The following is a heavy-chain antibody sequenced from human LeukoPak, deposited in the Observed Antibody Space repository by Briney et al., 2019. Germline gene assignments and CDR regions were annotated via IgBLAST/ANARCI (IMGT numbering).Heavy chain of an antibody. Sequence: SETLSLTCAVYGGSFSGYYWGWIRQPPGKGLERIGSIYYSGSTYYNPSLKSRVTISVDTSKNQFSLKLSSVTAADTAVYYCARQDIVVVPAAIGYWGQGTLVTVSS. CDR1: GGSFSGYY. D-gene: IGHD2-2*01. J-gene: IGHJ4*02. V-gene: IGHV4-39*01. CDR2: IYYSGST. CDR3: ARQDIVVVPAAIGY.